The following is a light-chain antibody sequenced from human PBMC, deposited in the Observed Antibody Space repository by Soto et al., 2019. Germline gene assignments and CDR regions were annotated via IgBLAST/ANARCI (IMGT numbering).Light chain of an antibody. Sequence: QSVLTQPASVSGSPGQSITISCTGTSSDMGYYNLVSWNKQHPRKAPKFLIYAATKRPSEVSSRFSGSKSGNKAYLTISGLQAEDEAHYYCCSSAVTSTYVFGTGTKVTVL. CDR2: AAT. CDR1: SSDMGYYNL. V-gene: IGLV2-23*01. CDR3: CSSAVTSTYV. J-gene: IGLJ1*01.